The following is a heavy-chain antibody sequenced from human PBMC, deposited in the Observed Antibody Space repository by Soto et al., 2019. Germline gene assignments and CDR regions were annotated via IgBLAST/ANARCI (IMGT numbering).Heavy chain of an antibody. Sequence: QVQLVESGGGVVQPGRSLRLSCAASGFTFSSSGMHWVRQTPVKGLEWLAVISYDGTHRYYEDSVKGRFTISRDNSGNTLFPPLNSLRTEGPAAYSRGKAGGKGVDPSGWGDGLDVWGQGTTVTVSS. CDR1: GFTFSSSG. D-gene: IGHD3-10*01. CDR2: ISYDGTHR. J-gene: IGHJ6*02. V-gene: IGHV3-30*18. CDR3: GKAGGKGVDPSGWGDGLDV.